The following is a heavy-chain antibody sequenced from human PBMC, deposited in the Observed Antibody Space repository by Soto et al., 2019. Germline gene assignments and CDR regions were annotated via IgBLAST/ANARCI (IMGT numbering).Heavy chain of an antibody. CDR2: INPNSGGT. J-gene: IGHJ6*02. CDR3: ARDRGRQLTFNGMDV. D-gene: IGHD2-2*01. CDR1: GYTFTGYY. Sequence: QVQLVQSGAEVKKPGASVKVSCKASGYTFTGYYMHWVRQAPGQGLEWMGWINPNSGGTNYAQKFQGRVTMTRDTSISTAYMELSRLRSDDTAVYYCARDRGRQLTFNGMDVWGQGTTVTVSS. V-gene: IGHV1-2*02.